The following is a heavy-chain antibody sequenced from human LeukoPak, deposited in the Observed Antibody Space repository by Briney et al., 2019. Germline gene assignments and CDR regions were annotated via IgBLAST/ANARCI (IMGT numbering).Heavy chain of an antibody. CDR3: AKIAETSGTYGQGFDY. Sequence: GGSLRLSCVGFGYTFTTYGMSWVRQAPGKGLEWVSGLDNNGDNTYYADSVKGRFTISRDNSKNTLYLQMNSLRVEDTAVYYCAKIAETSGTYGQGFDYWGQGTLVTVSS. V-gene: IGHV3-23*01. CDR1: GYTFTTYG. J-gene: IGHJ4*02. CDR2: LDNNGDNT. D-gene: IGHD1-26*01.